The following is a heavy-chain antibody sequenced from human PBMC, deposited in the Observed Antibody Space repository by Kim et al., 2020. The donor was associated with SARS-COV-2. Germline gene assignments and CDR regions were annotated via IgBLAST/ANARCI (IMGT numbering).Heavy chain of an antibody. CDR1: GFTFSSYA. CDR2: ISGSGGST. CDR3: GGEGASYYGMDV. J-gene: IGHJ6*02. Sequence: GGSLRLSCAASGFTFSSYAMSWVRQAPGKGLEWVSAISGSGGSTYYADSVKGRFTISRDNSKNTLYLQMNSLRAEDTAVYYCGGEGASYYGMDVWGQGTTVTVSS. D-gene: IGHD1-26*01. V-gene: IGHV3-23*01.